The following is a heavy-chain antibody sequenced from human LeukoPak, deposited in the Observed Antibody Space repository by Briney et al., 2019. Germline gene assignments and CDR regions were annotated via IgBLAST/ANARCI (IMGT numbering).Heavy chain of an antibody. Sequence: PGGSLRLSCAASGFTFSSYSMNWVRQAPGKGLEWVSSISSSSSYIHYADSVKGRFTISRDNAKNSLYLQMNSLRAEDTAVYYCARELAGSSGFDYWGQGTLVTVSS. V-gene: IGHV3-21*01. J-gene: IGHJ4*02. D-gene: IGHD6-19*01. CDR1: GFTFSSYS. CDR2: ISSSSSYI. CDR3: ARELAGSSGFDY.